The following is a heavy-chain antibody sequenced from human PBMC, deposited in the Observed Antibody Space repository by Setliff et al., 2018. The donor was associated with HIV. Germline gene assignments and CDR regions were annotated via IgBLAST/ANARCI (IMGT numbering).Heavy chain of an antibody. J-gene: IGHJ4*02. D-gene: IGHD3-22*01. CDR1: GFTFSSYS. V-gene: IGHV3-21*01. CDR3: ARDHPLFYYDSSGYPMPLDY. Sequence: LRLSCAASGFTFSSYSMNWVRQAPGKGLEWVSSISSSSSYIYYADSVKGRFTISRDNAKNSLYLQMNSLRAEDTAVYYCARDHPLFYYDSSGYPMPLDYWGQGTLVTVSS. CDR2: ISSSSSYI.